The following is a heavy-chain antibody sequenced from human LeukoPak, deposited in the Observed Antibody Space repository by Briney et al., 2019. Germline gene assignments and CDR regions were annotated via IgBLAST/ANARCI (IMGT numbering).Heavy chain of an antibody. CDR1: GFTFSSYN. J-gene: IGHJ4*02. D-gene: IGHD2-2*01. CDR3: AKDRLRSTSCYFDY. Sequence: GGSLRLSCAASGFTFSSYNLHWVRQVPGKGLEWVAVISKDGGFKYYADSVKGRFTISRDNSKNTFYLQMNSLRAEDTAVYYCAKDRLRSTSCYFDYWGQGTLVTVSS. CDR2: ISKDGGFK. V-gene: IGHV3-30*18.